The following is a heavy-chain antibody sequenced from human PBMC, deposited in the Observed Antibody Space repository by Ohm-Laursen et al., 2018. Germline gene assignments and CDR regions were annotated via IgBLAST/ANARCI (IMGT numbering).Heavy chain of an antibody. J-gene: IGHJ4*02. CDR3: ANHRSATWVHKRFDY. Sequence: SLRLSCAASGFTFSNYGMNWVRQAPGKGLEWVSSISDSGGDTYYADSVKGRFTITRDNSKYTLYLQMNSLRADDTAVYYCANHRSATWVHKRFDYWGQGTLVTVSS. CDR2: ISDSGGDT. V-gene: IGHV3-23*01. CDR1: GFTFSNYG. D-gene: IGHD5-24*01.